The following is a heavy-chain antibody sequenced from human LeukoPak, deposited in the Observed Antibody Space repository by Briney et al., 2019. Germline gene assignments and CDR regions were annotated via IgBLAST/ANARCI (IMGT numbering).Heavy chain of an antibody. D-gene: IGHD3-22*01. J-gene: IGHJ4*02. CDR2: IYTSGST. Sequence: SETLSLTCTVSGGSISSSSYYWGWIRQPAGKGLEWIGRIYTSGSTNYNPSLKSRVTMPVDTSKNQFSLKLSSVTAADTAVYYCAGGDEGYDSRIGDYWGQGTLVTVSS. CDR3: AGGDEGYDSRIGDY. CDR1: GGSISSSSYY. V-gene: IGHV4-61*02.